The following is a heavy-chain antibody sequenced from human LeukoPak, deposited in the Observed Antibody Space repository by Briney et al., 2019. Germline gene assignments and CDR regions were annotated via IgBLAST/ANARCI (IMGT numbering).Heavy chain of an antibody. D-gene: IGHD5-18*01. CDR1: GFTVSSNY. CDR3: AREIIQLPGYDY. V-gene: IGHV3-53*01. Sequence: SGGSLRRSCAASGFTVSSNYMSWVRQVPGKGLEWVSVIYSGGSTYYADSVKGRFTISRDNSKNTLYLQMNSLRAEDTAVYYCAREIIQLPGYDYWGQGTLVTVSS. CDR2: IYSGGST. J-gene: IGHJ4*02.